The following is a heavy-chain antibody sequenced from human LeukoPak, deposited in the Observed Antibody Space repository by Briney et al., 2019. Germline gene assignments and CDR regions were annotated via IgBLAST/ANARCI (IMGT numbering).Heavy chain of an antibody. V-gene: IGHV3-53*01. CDR3: ARGRFSGPDDY. D-gene: IGHD6-19*01. CDR2: IYSGGAT. Sequence: GGSLRLSCAVSEFSVSSNYMNWVRQAPGKGLEWVSVIYSGGATYYADSVRGRCTISRDNSKNMVSLQMTSLGAEDTAVYYCARGRFSGPDDYWGQGTLVTVSS. J-gene: IGHJ4*02. CDR1: EFSVSSNY.